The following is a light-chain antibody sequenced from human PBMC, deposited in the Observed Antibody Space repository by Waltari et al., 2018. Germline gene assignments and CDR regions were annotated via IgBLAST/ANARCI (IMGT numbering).Light chain of an antibody. CDR2: GGS. CDR3: VQALAFPRT. J-gene: IGKJ1*01. Sequence: DIVMTKTTLPLLLTPGEPASFPCRSRQSLLSKNGNTYFHWYLQKPGQSPQLLIYGGSNRASGVPDRFSGSGSGTDFTLKISKVEAEDVGVYYCVQALAFPRTFGQGTKVEIK. V-gene: IGKV2-40*01. CDR1: QSLLSKNGNTY.